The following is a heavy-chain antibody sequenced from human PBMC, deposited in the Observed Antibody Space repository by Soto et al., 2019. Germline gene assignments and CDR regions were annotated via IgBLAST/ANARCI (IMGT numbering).Heavy chain of an antibody. J-gene: IGHJ4*02. Sequence: EVQLVESGGGLVQPGGSMRLSCAASGFTFSSYSMNWVRKAPGKGLEWVSYISSSSSTIYYADSVKGRFTISRDNAKNSLYLQMNSLRDEDTAVYYCARSPIPPWTFDYWGQGTLVTVSS. CDR1: GFTFSSYS. D-gene: IGHD2-2*02. CDR2: ISSSSSTI. V-gene: IGHV3-48*02. CDR3: ARSPIPPWTFDY.